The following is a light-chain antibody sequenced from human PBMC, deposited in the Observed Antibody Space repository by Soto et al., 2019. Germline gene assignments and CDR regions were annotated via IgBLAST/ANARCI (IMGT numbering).Light chain of an antibody. Sequence: DLVMTQSPLSLPVTPGEPASISCRSSQSLLHSNGYNYLDWYLQKQGQSPQLLIYLGSNRASGVTDRFSGSGSGTDFTLKISRVEAEDVGVYYCMQALQTRWTFGQGTKVEIK. CDR3: MQALQTRWT. V-gene: IGKV2-28*01. J-gene: IGKJ1*01. CDR2: LGS. CDR1: QSLLHSNGYNY.